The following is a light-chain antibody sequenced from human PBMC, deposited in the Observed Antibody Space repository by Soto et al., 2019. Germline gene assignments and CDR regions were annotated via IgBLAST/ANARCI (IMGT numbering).Light chain of an antibody. CDR2: EVS. V-gene: IGLV2-23*02. Sequence: QSVLTQPASVSGSPGQSITISCTGTSSDVGRYNLVSWYQQHPGKAPTLMIYEVSKRPSGVSNRFSGSKSGNTASLTISGLQALDEEEYCYCPYAHTSPNLLATETKATV. CDR3: CPYAHTSPNL. CDR1: SSDVGRYNL. J-gene: IGLJ1*01.